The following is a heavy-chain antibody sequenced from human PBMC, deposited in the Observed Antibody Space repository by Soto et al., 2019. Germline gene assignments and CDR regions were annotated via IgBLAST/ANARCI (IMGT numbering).Heavy chain of an antibody. D-gene: IGHD5-12*01. V-gene: IGHV1-18*01. CDR2: ISAYNGNT. CDR3: ATETIRKYSGLFDY. CDR1: GYTFTSYG. Sequence: GASVKVSCKASGYTFTSYGISWVRQAPGQGLEWMGWISAYNGNTNYAQKLQGRVTMTTDTSTSTAYMELSSLRSEDTAVYYCATETIRKYSGLFDYWGQGALVTVSS. J-gene: IGHJ4*02.